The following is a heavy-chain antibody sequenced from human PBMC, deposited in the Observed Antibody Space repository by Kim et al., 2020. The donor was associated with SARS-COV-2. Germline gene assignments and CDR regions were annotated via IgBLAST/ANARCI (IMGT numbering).Heavy chain of an antibody. Sequence: SETLSLTCTVSGAPISSGGYSWTWIRQHPGKGLEWIGYIYSSGSTSYNPSLKSLIIIRLDTYKTQFSLQLNSVTAEATAVYYWTKERDYYGSGIFYNW. D-gene: IGHD3-10*01. J-gene: IGHJ5*01. V-gene: IGHV4-31*01. CDR2: IYSSGST. CDR3: TKERDYYGSGIFYNW. CDR1: GAPISSGGYS.